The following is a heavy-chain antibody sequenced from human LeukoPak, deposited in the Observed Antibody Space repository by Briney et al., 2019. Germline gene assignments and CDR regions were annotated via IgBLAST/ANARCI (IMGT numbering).Heavy chain of an antibody. J-gene: IGHJ4*02. D-gene: IGHD4-11*01. V-gene: IGHV3-7*01. Sequence: GGSLRLSCAASGFTFSSYWMSWVRQAPGKGLEWVANIKQDGSEKYYVDSVKGRFTISRDNAKNSLYLQMNSLRAEDTAVYYCARCGYSSYFDYWGQGTLVTVSP. CDR2: IKQDGSEK. CDR1: GFTFSSYW. CDR3: ARCGYSSYFDY.